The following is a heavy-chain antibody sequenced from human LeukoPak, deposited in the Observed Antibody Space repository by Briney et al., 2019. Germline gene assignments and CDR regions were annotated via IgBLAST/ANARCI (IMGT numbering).Heavy chain of an antibody. J-gene: IGHJ4*02. CDR1: GFTFSSYE. CDR3: ARVRRGAYFDY. CDR2: ISSSGSTI. Sequence: GSLRLSCAASGFTFSSYEMNWVRQAPGKGLEWVSYISSSGSTIYYADSVKGRFTISRDNAKNSLYLQMNSLRAEDTAVYYCARVRRGAYFDYWGQGTLVTVSS. V-gene: IGHV3-48*03.